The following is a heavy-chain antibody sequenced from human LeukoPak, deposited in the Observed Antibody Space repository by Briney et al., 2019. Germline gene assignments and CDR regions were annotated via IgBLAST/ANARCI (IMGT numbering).Heavy chain of an antibody. D-gene: IGHD3-10*01. V-gene: IGHV4-59*01. Sequence: SETLSLTCTVSGGSISSYYWSWIRQPPGKGLEWIGNIYYSGSTNYNPSLKSRVTISVDTSKNQFSLKLSSVTAADTAVYYCARSGGSVAMVRGVIDGWFDPWGQGTLVTVSS. J-gene: IGHJ5*02. CDR3: ARSGGSVAMVRGVIDGWFDP. CDR2: IYYSGST. CDR1: GGSISSYY.